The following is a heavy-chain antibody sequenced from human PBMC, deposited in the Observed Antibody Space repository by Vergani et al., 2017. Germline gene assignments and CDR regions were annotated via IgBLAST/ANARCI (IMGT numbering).Heavy chain of an antibody. CDR2: ISGSSSYI. J-gene: IGHJ4*02. V-gene: IGHV3-21*01. CDR3: ATVSQLGVDY. CDR1: GFTFSSYS. Sequence: EVQLVESGGGLVKPGGSLRLSCAASGFTFSSYSMNWVRQAPGKGLEGVSSISGSSSYIYYADSVKGRFTISRDNAKNSLYLQMNSLRAEDTAIDYCATVSQLGVDYWGQGTLVTVSS. D-gene: IGHD2-2*01.